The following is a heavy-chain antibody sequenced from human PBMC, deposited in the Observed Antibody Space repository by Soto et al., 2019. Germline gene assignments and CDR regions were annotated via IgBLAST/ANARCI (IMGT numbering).Heavy chain of an antibody. CDR3: AKRSSSWYRAGAEYFQH. CDR2: ISGSGGGT. J-gene: IGHJ1*01. Sequence: GGSLRLSCAASGFTFSSYAMSWVRQAPGKGLEWVSAISGSGGGTYYADSVKGRFTISRDNSKNTLYLQMNSLRAEDTAVYYCAKRSSSWYRAGAEYFQHWGQGTLVTVSS. D-gene: IGHD6-13*01. V-gene: IGHV3-23*01. CDR1: GFTFSSYA.